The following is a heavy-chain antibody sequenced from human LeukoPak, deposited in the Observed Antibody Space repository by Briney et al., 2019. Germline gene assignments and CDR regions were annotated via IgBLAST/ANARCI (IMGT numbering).Heavy chain of an antibody. CDR1: GGSISSYY. D-gene: IGHD6-13*01. CDR2: IYYSGST. CDR3: ARYSSSWYVVDY. Sequence: SETLSLTCTVSGGSISSYYWSWIRQPPGKGLEWIGYIYYSGSTNYNPSLKSRVIISVDTSKNQFSLKLSSVTAADTAVYYCARYSSSWYVVDYWGQGTLVTVSS. V-gene: IGHV4-59*08. J-gene: IGHJ4*02.